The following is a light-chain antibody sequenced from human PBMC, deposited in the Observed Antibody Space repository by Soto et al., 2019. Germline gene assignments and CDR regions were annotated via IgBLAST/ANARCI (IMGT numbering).Light chain of an antibody. CDR2: SSN. V-gene: IGLV1-44*01. CDR1: SSNIGSNS. Sequence: QSVLTQPPSASGTPGQRVTISCSGSSSNIGSNSVNWYQQLPGTAPKLLIYSSNQRPSGVPDRFSGSKSGTSASLAISGLQSGDEADYYCAAWDDSLNGYVFGTGTKLTVL. CDR3: AAWDDSLNGYV. J-gene: IGLJ1*01.